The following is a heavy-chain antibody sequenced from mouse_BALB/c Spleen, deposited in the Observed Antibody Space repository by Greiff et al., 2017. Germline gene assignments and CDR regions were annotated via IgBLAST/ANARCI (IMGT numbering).Heavy chain of an antibody. Sequence: EVQLQQSGAELVRSGASVKLSCTASGFNIKDYYMHWVKQRPEQGLEWIGWIDPENGDTEYAPKFQGKATMTADTSSNTAYLQLSSLTSEDTAVYYCNLPYGNYESWFAYWGQGTLVTVSA. D-gene: IGHD2-1*01. V-gene: IGHV14-4*02. CDR1: GFNIKDYY. J-gene: IGHJ3*01. CDR3: NLPYGNYESWFAY. CDR2: IDPENGDT.